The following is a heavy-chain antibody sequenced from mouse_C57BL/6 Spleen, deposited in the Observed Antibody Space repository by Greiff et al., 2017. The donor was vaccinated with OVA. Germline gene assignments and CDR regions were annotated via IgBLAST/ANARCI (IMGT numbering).Heavy chain of an antibody. Sequence: VKLVESGPGLVAPSQSLSITCTVSGFSLTSYGVSWVRQPPGKGLEWLGVIWGDGSTNYHSALISRLSISKDNSTSQVIVKLHSLQTDDTATDDCARRSYWYFDVWGTGTTVTVSS. CDR2: IWGDGST. J-gene: IGHJ1*03. V-gene: IGHV2-3*01. CDR3: ARRSYWYFDV. CDR1: GFSLTSYG.